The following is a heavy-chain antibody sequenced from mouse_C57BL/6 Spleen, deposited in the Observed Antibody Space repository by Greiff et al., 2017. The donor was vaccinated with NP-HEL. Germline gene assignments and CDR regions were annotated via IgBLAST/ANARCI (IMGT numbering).Heavy chain of an antibody. D-gene: IGHD1-1*01. Sequence: VQLQQSGPELVKPGASVKISCKASGYSFTGYYMNWVKQSPEKSLEWIGEINPSTGGTTYNQKFKAKATLTVDKSSSTAYMQLKSLTSEDSAVYYCARRHYGSSYGFDYWGQGTTLTVSS. J-gene: IGHJ2*01. CDR1: GYSFTGYY. CDR3: ARRHYGSSYGFDY. V-gene: IGHV1-42*01. CDR2: INPSTGGT.